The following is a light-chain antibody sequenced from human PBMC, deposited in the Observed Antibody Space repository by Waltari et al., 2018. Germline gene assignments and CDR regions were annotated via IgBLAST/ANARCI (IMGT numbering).Light chain of an antibody. V-gene: IGKV1D-13*01. J-gene: IGKJ3*01. CDR2: DAS. Sequence: AIQLTQSPSSLSASVGHRITIPCRASQDIASALAGYVQKPGKAPQLLIYDASTLESGVPSRFSGSGSGTDFTLSISGLQPEDFATYYCQQFINYPLTFGPGTTVDIK. CDR3: QQFINYPLT. CDR1: QDIASA.